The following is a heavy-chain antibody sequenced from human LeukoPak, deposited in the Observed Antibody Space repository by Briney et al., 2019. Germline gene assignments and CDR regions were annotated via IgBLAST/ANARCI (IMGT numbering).Heavy chain of an antibody. CDR3: ARTVYYGMDV. Sequence: SETLSLTCTVSGGSISSYYWSWIRQPPGKGLEWIGYIYYSGSTNYNPSLKSRVTISVDTSKNQFSLKLSSVTAADTAVYYCARTVYYGMDVWGQGTTVTVSS. J-gene: IGHJ6*02. CDR1: GGSISSYY. V-gene: IGHV4-59*08. CDR2: IYYSGST.